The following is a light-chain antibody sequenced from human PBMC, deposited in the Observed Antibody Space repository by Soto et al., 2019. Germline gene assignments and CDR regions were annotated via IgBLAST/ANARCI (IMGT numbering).Light chain of an antibody. CDR3: QQYGNSPLT. Sequence: EIVLTQSPGTLSLSPGERATLSCRASQSVTSSYLAWYQQKPGQAPRLLIYGASSRATGIPDRFSGSGSGTDFTLTISRLAPEDFAVYYCQQYGNSPLTFGGGTKVEIK. V-gene: IGKV3-20*01. J-gene: IGKJ4*01. CDR1: QSVTSSY. CDR2: GAS.